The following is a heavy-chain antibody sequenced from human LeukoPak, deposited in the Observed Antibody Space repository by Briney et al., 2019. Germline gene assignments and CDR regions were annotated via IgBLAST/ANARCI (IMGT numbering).Heavy chain of an antibody. Sequence: GGSLRLSCAASGFTFSSYEMNWVRQAPGKGLEWVSYISSSGSTIYYADSVKGRFTISRDNAKNSLYLQMNSLRAEDTAVYYCASVRSGSYWGAFDIWSQGTMVTVSS. CDR2: ISSSGSTI. CDR1: GFTFSSYE. V-gene: IGHV3-48*03. J-gene: IGHJ3*02. CDR3: ASVRSGSYWGAFDI. D-gene: IGHD1-26*01.